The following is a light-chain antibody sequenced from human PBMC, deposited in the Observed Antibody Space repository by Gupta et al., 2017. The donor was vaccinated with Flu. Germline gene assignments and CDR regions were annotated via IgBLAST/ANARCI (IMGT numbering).Light chain of an antibody. J-gene: IGLJ2*01. Sequence: QSALTQPASVSGSPGQSMTISCTGTSSDVVDYKYVSWYQQHPGNAPKLMIYDVSYRPSGVSNRFSGSKSGNTASLTISGLQAEDEADYYCSSYTSSNTLQVIFGGGTRLTVL. V-gene: IGLV2-14*03. CDR3: SSYTSSNTLQVI. CDR1: SSDVVDYKY. CDR2: DVS.